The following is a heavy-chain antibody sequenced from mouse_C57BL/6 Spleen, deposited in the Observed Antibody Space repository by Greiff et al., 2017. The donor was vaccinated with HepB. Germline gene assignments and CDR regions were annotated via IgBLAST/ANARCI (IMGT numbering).Heavy chain of an antibody. D-gene: IGHD3-2*02. V-gene: IGHV1-15*01. Sequence: QVHVKQSGAELVRPGASVTLSCKASGYTFTDYEMHWVKQTPVHGLEWIGAIDPETGGTAYNQKFKGKAILTADKSSSTAYMELRSLTSEDSAVYYCTRSGAQALYWGQGTTLTVSS. J-gene: IGHJ2*01. CDR2: IDPETGGT. CDR1: GYTFTDYE. CDR3: TRSGAQALY.